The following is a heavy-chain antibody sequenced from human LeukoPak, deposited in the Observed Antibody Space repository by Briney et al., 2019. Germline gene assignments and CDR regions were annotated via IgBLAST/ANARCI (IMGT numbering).Heavy chain of an antibody. J-gene: IGHJ3*02. CDR3: ARTPRTTVTTLGAFGI. CDR1: GGSISSSSYY. V-gene: IGHV4-39*01. Sequence: SETLSLTCTVSGGSISSSSYYWGWIRQPPGKGLEWIGSIYYSGSTYYNPSLKSRVTISVDTSKNQFSLKLSSVTAADTAVYYCARTPRTTVTTLGAFGIWGQGTMVTVSS. D-gene: IGHD4-17*01. CDR2: IYYSGST.